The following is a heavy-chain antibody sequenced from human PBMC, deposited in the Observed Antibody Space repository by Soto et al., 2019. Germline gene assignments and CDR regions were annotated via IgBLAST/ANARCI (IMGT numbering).Heavy chain of an antibody. Sequence: PSGTLSLTCTVSGGSINNYYWSWIRQPPGKGLDWIGYISDRGSTYYNPSLKSRVTISVDTSKNQFSLKLSSVTAADTAVYYCARVGYYDSSGYYPTSNNFDYWGQGTLVTLSS. CDR2: ISDRGST. J-gene: IGHJ4*02. V-gene: IGHV4-59*12. CDR1: GGSINNYY. CDR3: ARVGYYDSSGYYPTSNNFDY. D-gene: IGHD3-22*01.